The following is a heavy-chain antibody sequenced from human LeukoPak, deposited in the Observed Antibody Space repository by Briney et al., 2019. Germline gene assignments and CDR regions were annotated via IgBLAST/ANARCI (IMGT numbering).Heavy chain of an antibody. CDR1: GFPFSSYG. Sequence: GGSLRLSFAASGFPFSSYGMHWVRPAPGKGLEWVAFIRYDGSNKYYADSVKGRFTISRDNSKNTLYLQMNSLRAEDTAVYYCAKDLYDILTGSLTPPGYWGQGTLVTVSS. D-gene: IGHD3-9*01. CDR2: IRYDGSNK. CDR3: AKDLYDILTGSLTPPGY. V-gene: IGHV3-30*02. J-gene: IGHJ4*02.